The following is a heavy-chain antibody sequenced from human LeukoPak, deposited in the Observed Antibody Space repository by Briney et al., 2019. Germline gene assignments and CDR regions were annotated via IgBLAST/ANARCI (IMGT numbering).Heavy chain of an antibody. J-gene: IGHJ6*03. V-gene: IGHV1-46*01. CDR1: GYTFTGYY. CDR3: ARDPAGAEGMDV. CDR2: INPSGGST. D-gene: IGHD3-10*01. Sequence: GASVKVSCKASGYTFTGYYMHWVRQAPGQGLEWMGIINPSGGSTSYAQKFQGRVTMTRDMSTSTVYMELSSLRSEDTAVYYCARDPAGAEGMDVWGKGTTVTVSS.